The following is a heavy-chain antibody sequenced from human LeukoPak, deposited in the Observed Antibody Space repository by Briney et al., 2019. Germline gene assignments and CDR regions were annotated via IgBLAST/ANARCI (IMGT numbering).Heavy chain of an antibody. D-gene: IGHD3-9*01. CDR2: FYSSGNT. Sequence: SETLSLTCTVSGASISSYYWSWLRQPAGKGLEWIGRFYSSGNTNYNPALKSRVIMSVGTSRNQLSLKVSSVTAADTAVYYCARDYDKAFDSWGQGTLVTVSS. CDR1: GASISSYY. J-gene: IGHJ4*02. CDR3: ARDYDKAFDS. V-gene: IGHV4-4*07.